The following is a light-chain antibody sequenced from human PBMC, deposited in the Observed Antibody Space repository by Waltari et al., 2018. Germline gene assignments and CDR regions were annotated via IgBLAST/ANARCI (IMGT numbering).Light chain of an antibody. J-gene: IGKJ2*01. CDR2: SVS. CDR1: QSISTY. Sequence: DIQMTQSPSSLSASVGDRVSITCRASQSISTYINWYQQKTGRAPKLLIDSVSRLQSGVPSRFSGSGSGADFTLTISSLHPEDFATYYCQQNFRFPYTFGQGTKLEIK. V-gene: IGKV1-39*01. CDR3: QQNFRFPYT.